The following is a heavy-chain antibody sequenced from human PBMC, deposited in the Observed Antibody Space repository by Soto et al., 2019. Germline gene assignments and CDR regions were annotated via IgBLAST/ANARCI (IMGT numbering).Heavy chain of an antibody. CDR2: IRSKANSYAT. CDR1: GFTFSGSA. Sequence: GSLRLSCAASGFTFSGSAMHWVRQASGKGLEWVGRIRSKANSYATAYAASVKGRFTISRDDSKNTAYLQMNSLKTEDTAVYYCTRHRHGAARGLDYYYGMDVWGQGTTVTVSS. V-gene: IGHV3-73*01. D-gene: IGHD6-6*01. CDR3: TRHRHGAARGLDYYYGMDV. J-gene: IGHJ6*02.